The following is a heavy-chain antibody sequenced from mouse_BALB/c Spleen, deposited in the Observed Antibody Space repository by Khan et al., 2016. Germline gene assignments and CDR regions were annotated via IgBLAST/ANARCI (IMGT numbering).Heavy chain of an antibody. V-gene: IGHV1-80*01. CDR2: IYPGDGDT. CDR3: ARRAMDY. Sequence: QVQLQQSGAELVRPGSSVKISCKASGYAFSSYWMTWVKQRPGQGLEWIGQIYPGDGDTNYTGKFKGKATLTADKSSSTAYMQLSSLISEDSAVYFCARRAMDYWGQGTSVTVSS. CDR1: GYAFSSYW. J-gene: IGHJ4*01.